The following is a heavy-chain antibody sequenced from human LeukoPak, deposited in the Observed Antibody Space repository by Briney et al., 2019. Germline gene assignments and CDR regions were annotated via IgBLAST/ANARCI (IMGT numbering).Heavy chain of an antibody. D-gene: IGHD3-16*02. Sequence: ASVSVSCAVSGNTLTESAVHWVRQAPGKGLEWRGGFDREDGEIVYAQKFKGRVTLTEDTSTDTAYMELSSLSSEDTAMYYCATDDPVMLTFGGVINLPFDYWGRGTLVTVSS. J-gene: IGHJ4*02. CDR1: GNTLTESA. CDR2: FDREDGEI. V-gene: IGHV1-24*01. CDR3: ATDDPVMLTFGGVINLPFDY.